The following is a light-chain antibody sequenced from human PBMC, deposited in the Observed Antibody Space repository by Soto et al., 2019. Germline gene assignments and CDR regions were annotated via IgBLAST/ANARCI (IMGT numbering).Light chain of an antibody. Sequence: DIVMTQSPLSLPVTPGEPASISCRSSQSLLHSNGYNYLDWYLQKPGQSPQLLIYSGSNRASGVPPPFSGSRSATDFTLKISRVEAEDVGVYYCMQALQTPRFGPGTKVDIK. V-gene: IGKV2-28*01. J-gene: IGKJ3*01. CDR2: SGS. CDR3: MQALQTPR. CDR1: QSLLHSNGYNY.